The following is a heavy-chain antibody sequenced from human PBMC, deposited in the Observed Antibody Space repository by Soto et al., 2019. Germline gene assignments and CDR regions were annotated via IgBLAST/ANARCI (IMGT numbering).Heavy chain of an antibody. CDR1: GDSINNYDHF. Sequence: TLSLTCTVSGDSINNYDHFWTWIRQKPGEGLEWIGYIYYSGATYYSPSLKTRVSMSLHKSQNYFSLQLTSVTAADSAVYYCATTNGAYSYDSVSWGQGTLVTVSS. D-gene: IGHD3-22*01. CDR3: ATTNGAYSYDSVS. J-gene: IGHJ5*02. V-gene: IGHV4-30-4*01. CDR2: IYYSGAT.